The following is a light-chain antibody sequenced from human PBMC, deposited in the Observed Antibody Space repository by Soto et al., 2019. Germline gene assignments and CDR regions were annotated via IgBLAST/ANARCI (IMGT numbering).Light chain of an antibody. J-gene: IGKJ1*01. V-gene: IGKV1-5*03. CDR2: KAS. CDR3: QQYNSYSRS. Sequence: DIQMTQSPSTLSASVGDRVTITCRATETISSWLAWYQQKPGKAPKLLIYKASILEPGVPPRFSGSGSGTEFTLIITSLQLDDFATYYCQQYNSYSRSFGQGTKVEIK. CDR1: ETISSW.